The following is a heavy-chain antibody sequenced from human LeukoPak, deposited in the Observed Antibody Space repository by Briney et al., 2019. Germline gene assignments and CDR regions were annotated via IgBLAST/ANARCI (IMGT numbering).Heavy chain of an antibody. Sequence: GGSLRLSCAASGFAFTKYWMTWVRQAPGKGLEWVGNIKQDGSDKNYMDSVKGRFTISRDNTKNSVYLQMSSLRAEDTAVYYCATPKGGSGSHRAPLEYWGQGTLVTVST. CDR2: IKQDGSDK. D-gene: IGHD3-10*01. V-gene: IGHV3-7*01. J-gene: IGHJ4*02. CDR1: GFAFTKYW. CDR3: ATPKGGSGSHRAPLEY.